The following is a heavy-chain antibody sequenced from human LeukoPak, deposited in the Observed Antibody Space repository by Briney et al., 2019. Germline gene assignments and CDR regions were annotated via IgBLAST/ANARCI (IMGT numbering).Heavy chain of an antibody. D-gene: IGHD6-19*01. CDR3: AKPLTYSSGWDAFDI. Sequence: GGSLRLSCAASGFTFCSYAMSWVRQTPGKSLEWVSIITNGGVTTYYADSVRGRFTISRDNSKNTLYLQVNSLRAEDSAVYYCAKPLTYSSGWDAFDIWGQGTMVTVSS. CDR2: ITNGGVTT. V-gene: IGHV3-23*01. CDR1: GFTFCSYA. J-gene: IGHJ3*02.